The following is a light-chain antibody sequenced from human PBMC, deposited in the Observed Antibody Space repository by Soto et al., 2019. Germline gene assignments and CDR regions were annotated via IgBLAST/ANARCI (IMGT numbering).Light chain of an antibody. CDR1: RSFASSY. J-gene: IGKJ2*01. CDR2: AAS. Sequence: EIVLTQSPVTLSLSPGERATLSCRASRSFASSYLGWYQQKPGQAPRLLIYAASTRATGIPDRFSGSGSATDFTLTISRLEPEDSAVYYCQRYGSSPRYIFGQGTKVDIK. CDR3: QRYGSSPRYI. V-gene: IGKV3-20*01.